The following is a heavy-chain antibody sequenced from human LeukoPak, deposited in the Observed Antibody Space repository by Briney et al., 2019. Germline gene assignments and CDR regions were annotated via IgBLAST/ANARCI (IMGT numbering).Heavy chain of an antibody. CDR1: GGSVSSGSYY. D-gene: IGHD4-17*01. J-gene: IGHJ1*01. V-gene: IGHV4-61*02. Sequence: SQTLSLTCTVSGGSVSSGSYYWSWIRQPAGKGLEWIGRIYTSGSTNYNPSLKSRVTISVDTSTNQFSLKLNSATAADTAVYYCARGTTVTSSGYFQHWGQGTLVNVSS. CDR2: IYTSGST. CDR3: ARGTTVTSSGYFQH.